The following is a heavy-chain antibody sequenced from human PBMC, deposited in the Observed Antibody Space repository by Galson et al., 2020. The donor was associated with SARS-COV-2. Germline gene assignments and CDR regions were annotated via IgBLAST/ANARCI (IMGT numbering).Heavy chain of an antibody. Sequence: KMSGPTLVKPTQTLTLTCSFSGFSLSTDGLAVGWIRQPPGKALEWLALIYWDDDRRYSPSLVNRLTITKDTSKNLVVLTMSNMDPVDTATYYGAERGGGLGEFFFNYWGQGTLVTVSS. CDR3: AERGGGLGEFFFNY. V-gene: IGHV2-5*02. CDR2: IYWDDDR. CDR1: GFSLSTDGLA. D-gene: IGHD3-10*01. J-gene: IGHJ4*02.